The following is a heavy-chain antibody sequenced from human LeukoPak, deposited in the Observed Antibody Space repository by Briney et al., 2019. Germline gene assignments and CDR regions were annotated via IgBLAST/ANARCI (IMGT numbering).Heavy chain of an antibody. D-gene: IGHD2/OR15-2a*01. CDR1: EYDFANYW. V-gene: IGHV5-51*01. Sequence: GASLKISCKGPEYDFANYWFGWVRQTPGRGLEWMGIAHPATSIIHYGPSFQGQVTISFDRSLSTAYLQWTSLKASDSGMYFCARRKFYDTYLDPWGQGTLVTVSS. CDR2: AHPATSII. J-gene: IGHJ5*02. CDR3: ARRKFYDTYLDP.